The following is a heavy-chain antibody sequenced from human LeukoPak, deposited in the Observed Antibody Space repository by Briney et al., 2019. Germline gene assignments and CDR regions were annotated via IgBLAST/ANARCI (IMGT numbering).Heavy chain of an antibody. CDR1: GYSFISYW. D-gene: IGHD3-10*01. V-gene: IGHV5-51*01. CDR2: IYPGDSDT. J-gene: IGHJ3*02. CDR3: ATIVYGSGIYDAFDI. Sequence: GESLKISCKGSGYSFISYWIGWVRQMPGKGLEWMGIIYPGDSDTRYSPSFQGQVTISADKSISTAYLQWSSLKASDTAMYYCATIVYGSGIYDAFDIWGQGTMVTVSS.